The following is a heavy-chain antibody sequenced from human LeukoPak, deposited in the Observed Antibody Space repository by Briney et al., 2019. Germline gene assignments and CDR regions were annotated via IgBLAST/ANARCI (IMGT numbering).Heavy chain of an antibody. V-gene: IGHV4-61*02. J-gene: IGHJ4*02. CDR1: GGSIGSGSHY. CDR2: IYVGGSP. Sequence: PSETLSLTCTVSGGSIGSGSHYWTWIRQPAGKGLEWIGRIYVGGSPNYNPSLEGRLTISIDMSKNQFSLRLNSVTAADTATYFCVRDEDYWGSPHWGQGILVSVSS. D-gene: IGHD7-27*01. CDR3: VRDEDYWGSPH.